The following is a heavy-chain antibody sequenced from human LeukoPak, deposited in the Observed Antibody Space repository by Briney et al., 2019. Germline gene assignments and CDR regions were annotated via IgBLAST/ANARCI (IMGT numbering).Heavy chain of an antibody. CDR3: AKGPPDYGMDV. CDR1: GFTFSSYG. CDR2: ISYDGSNK. J-gene: IGHJ6*02. Sequence: GGSLRLSCAASGFTFSSYGMHWVRQAPGKGLEWVAVISYDGSNKYYADSVKGRFTISRDNSKNTLYLQMNSLRAEDTAVYYCAKGPPDYGMDVWGQGTTVTVSS. V-gene: IGHV3-30*18.